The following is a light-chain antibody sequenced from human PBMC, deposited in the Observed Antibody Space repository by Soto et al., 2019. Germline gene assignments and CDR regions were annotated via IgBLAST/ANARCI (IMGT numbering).Light chain of an antibody. CDR1: SSNIGSNY. Sequence: QSVLTQPPSASGSPGQRVTISCSGSSSNIGSNYVYWFQQLPGTAPKLLIYSYDQRPSGVPDRFSGSKSGTSASLAISGLRSEDEADYYCAAWDDSLSGVVFGGGTKLTVL. J-gene: IGLJ2*01. CDR2: SYD. CDR3: AAWDDSLSGVV. V-gene: IGLV1-47*02.